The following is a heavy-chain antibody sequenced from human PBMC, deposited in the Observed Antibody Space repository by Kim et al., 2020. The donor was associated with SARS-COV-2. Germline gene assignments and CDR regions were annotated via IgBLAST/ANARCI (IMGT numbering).Heavy chain of an antibody. D-gene: IGHD3-10*01. CDR1: RFTFSSSA. CDR2: IFGSGHGS. J-gene: IGHJ2*01. CDR3: AKNVHLTSVTFLWYFDL. V-gene: IGHV3-23*01. Sequence: GSLRLSCAASRFTFSSSAMTWVRQAPGKGLEWVSSIFGSGHGSYYADSVKGRFIISRDNSKNTLYLQMNNLRADDAGVYYCAKNVHLTSVTFLWYFDLWGRGTAVIVSS.